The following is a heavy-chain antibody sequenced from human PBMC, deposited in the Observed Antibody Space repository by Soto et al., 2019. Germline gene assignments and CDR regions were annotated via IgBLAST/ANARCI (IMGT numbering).Heavy chain of an antibody. D-gene: IGHD5-12*01. CDR2: ISYDGSNK. Sequence: QVQLVESGGGVVQPGRSLRLSCAASGFTFSSYGMHWVRQAPGKGLEWVAVISYDGSNKYYADSVKGRFTISRDNSKNTLYLQMNSLRAEDTAVYYCARSHVEMATIDYWGQGTLVTVSS. V-gene: IGHV3-30*19. J-gene: IGHJ4*02. CDR3: ARSHVEMATIDY. CDR1: GFTFSSYG.